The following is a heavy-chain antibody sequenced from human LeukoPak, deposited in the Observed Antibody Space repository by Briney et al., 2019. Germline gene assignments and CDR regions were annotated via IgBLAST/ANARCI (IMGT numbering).Heavy chain of an antibody. CDR2: IWYDGSNK. Sequence: PGRSLRLSCAASGFTFSSYGMHWVRQAQGKGLEWVAVIWYDGSNKYYADSVKGRFTISRDNSKNTLYLQMNSLRAEDTAVYYCAKGSSKGYYYYMDVWGKGTTVTVSS. D-gene: IGHD1-26*01. V-gene: IGHV3-33*06. J-gene: IGHJ6*03. CDR1: GFTFSSYG. CDR3: AKGSSKGYYYYMDV.